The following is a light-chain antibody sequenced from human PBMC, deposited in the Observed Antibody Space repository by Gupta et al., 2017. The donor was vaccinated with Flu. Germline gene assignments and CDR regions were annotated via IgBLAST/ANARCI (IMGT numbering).Light chain of an antibody. CDR1: QNIYSY. V-gene: IGKV1-39*01. Sequence: SLGDKINITCRASQNIYSYINWYQQKTGEDPKLLIYAASCYQSAVPSRFSGSGSGTDLTRPISSLQLSDFATYFYRQSYNTPPGTFAQGTKVEIK. CDR2: AAS. CDR3: RQSYNTPPGT. J-gene: IGKJ1*01.